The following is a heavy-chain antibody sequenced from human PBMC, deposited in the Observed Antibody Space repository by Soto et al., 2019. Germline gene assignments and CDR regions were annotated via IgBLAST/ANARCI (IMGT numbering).Heavy chain of an antibody. V-gene: IGHV3-7*03. D-gene: IGHD3-16*01. CDR2: IKQDGREK. CDR3: AGDGVRNGAYNGWLDP. Sequence: GSLRLSCAASGFSFSSYWMTWVRQAPGKGLEWVANIKQDGREKYYVASVKGRFTISRDNAKNLVCLQMDSLTPDDTAVYFCAGDGVRNGAYNGWLDPRGKGTLVTVSS. CDR1: GFSFSSYW. J-gene: IGHJ5*02.